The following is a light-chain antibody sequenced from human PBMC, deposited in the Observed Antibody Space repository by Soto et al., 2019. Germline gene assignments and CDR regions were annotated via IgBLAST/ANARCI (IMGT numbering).Light chain of an antibody. CDR1: QGVTTN. V-gene: IGKV3-15*01. CDR2: DVS. Sequence: EIVMTQSPDTLSVSPGERATLTCRAGQGVTTNFAWYQQKSGQSPRLPIYDVSIRATGVPARFSATGSETDFTLTISGLQSGDSAVYFCQQYNNWPFSFGQGTRLEIK. J-gene: IGKJ5*01. CDR3: QQYNNWPFS.